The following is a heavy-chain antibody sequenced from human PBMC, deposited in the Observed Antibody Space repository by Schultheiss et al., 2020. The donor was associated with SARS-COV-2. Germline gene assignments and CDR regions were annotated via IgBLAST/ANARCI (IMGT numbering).Heavy chain of an antibody. CDR3: ASSGWSGYYMGDYYYYGMDV. D-gene: IGHD3-3*01. CDR2: IYPGDSDT. V-gene: IGHV5-51*01. Sequence: GESLKISCKGFGDSFTSYWIGWVRQMPGKGLEWMGIIYPGDSDTRYSPSFQGQVTISADKSISTAYLQWSSLKASDTAMYYCASSGWSGYYMGDYYYYGMDVWGQGTTVTVSS. J-gene: IGHJ6*02. CDR1: GDSFTSYW.